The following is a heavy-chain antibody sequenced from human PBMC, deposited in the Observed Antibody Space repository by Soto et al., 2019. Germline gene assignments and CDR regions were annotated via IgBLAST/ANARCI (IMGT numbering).Heavy chain of an antibody. CDR1: GGSFSGYY. Sequence: QVQLQQWGAGLLKPSETLSLTCAVYGGSFSGYYWSWIRQPPGKGLEWIGEINHSGSTNYNPSLKSRVTISVDTSKNQVSLKLSSVTAAVTAVYYCARGGAEGNDFWSGYYLYYYYYGMDVWGQGTTVTVSS. D-gene: IGHD3-3*01. V-gene: IGHV4-34*01. CDR3: ARGGAEGNDFWSGYYLYYYYYGMDV. CDR2: INHSGST. J-gene: IGHJ6*02.